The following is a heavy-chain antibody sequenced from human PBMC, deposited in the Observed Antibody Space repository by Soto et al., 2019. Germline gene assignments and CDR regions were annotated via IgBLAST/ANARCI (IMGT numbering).Heavy chain of an antibody. CDR2: IYHSGST. Sequence: TLSLTCTVSVGSISSGGYYWSWILQRPGKGLEWIGYIYHSGSTYYNPSLKSRVTISVDTSKNQFSLKLSSVTAADTAVYYCASGINYYDSSGYYAWGAFDIWGQGTMVTVSS. CDR3: ASGINYYDSSGYYAWGAFDI. CDR1: VGSISSGGYY. D-gene: IGHD3-22*01. J-gene: IGHJ3*02. V-gene: IGHV4-31*03.